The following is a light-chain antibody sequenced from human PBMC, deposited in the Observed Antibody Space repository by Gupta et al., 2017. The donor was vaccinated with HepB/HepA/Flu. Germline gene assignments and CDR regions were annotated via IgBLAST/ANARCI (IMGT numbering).Light chain of an antibody. CDR1: QSVSNN. J-gene: IGKJ5*01. CDR3: QQDNNWLIT. Sequence: EIVMTQSPATLSVSPGDRATLSCRTSQSVSNNLAWYQQKPGQAPRLLIYVASTRTTGIPARFSGAGSGTQFTLTISSLQSEDFAVYYCQQDNNWLITFGQGTRLEIK. V-gene: IGKV3-15*01. CDR2: VAS.